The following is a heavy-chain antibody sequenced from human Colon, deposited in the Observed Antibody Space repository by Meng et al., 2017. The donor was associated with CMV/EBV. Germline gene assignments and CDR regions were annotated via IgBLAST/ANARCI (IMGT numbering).Heavy chain of an antibody. D-gene: IGHD1-26*01. J-gene: IGHJ4*02. Sequence: QGLLVQSGAEGKKPGASVKVSCKASGSSFTGYFMYWVRQAPGQGLEWLGVITPITGGTNYAQKFQGRVTMTRDTSMNTAYMELSRLRSDDTAVYYCASLSGGDFDYWGQGTLVTVSS. CDR3: ASLSGGDFDY. CDR1: GSSFTGYF. V-gene: IGHV1-2*02. CDR2: ITPITGGT.